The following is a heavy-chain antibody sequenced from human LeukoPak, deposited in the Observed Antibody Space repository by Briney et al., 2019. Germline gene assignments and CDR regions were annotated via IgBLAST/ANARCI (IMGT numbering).Heavy chain of an antibody. CDR3: ARHPGRDGYNQGYYYYYMDV. Sequence: PSETLSLTCTVSGGSISSSSYYWGWIRQPPGKGLEWIGSIYYSGSTYYNPSLKSRVTISVDTSKNQFSLKLSSVTAADTAVYYCARHPGRDGYNQGYYYYYMDVWGKGTTVTISS. J-gene: IGHJ6*03. CDR1: GGSISSSSYY. D-gene: IGHD5-24*01. CDR2: IYYSGST. V-gene: IGHV4-39*01.